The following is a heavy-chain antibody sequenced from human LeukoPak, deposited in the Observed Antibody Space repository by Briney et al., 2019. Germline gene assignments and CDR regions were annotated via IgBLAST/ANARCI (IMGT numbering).Heavy chain of an antibody. CDR2: ISTNGGGT. D-gene: IGHD2-15*01. CDR3: ARYCSGVSCYSGYDY. CDR1: GFIFSSYE. Sequence: PGGSLRLSCAASGFIFSSYEMNWVRQAPGKGLEYVSAISTNGGGTYYANSVKGRFTISRDNSKNTLYLQMGSLRAEDMAVYYCARYCSGVSCYSGYDYWGQGTLVTVSS. V-gene: IGHV3-64*01. J-gene: IGHJ4*02.